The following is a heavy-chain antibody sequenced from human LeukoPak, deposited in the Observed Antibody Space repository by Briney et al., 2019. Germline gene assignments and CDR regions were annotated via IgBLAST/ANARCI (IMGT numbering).Heavy chain of an antibody. CDR1: VFTFSSSW. V-gene: IGHV3-7*01. CDR3: ARDYYTSGSH. J-gene: IGHJ4*02. CDR2: INQAGSDK. Sequence: GGSLRLSCAASVFTFSSSWNAWVRQTPGKGREGVANINQAGSDKNYGDCVKGRFTISRNNGKNSLYLQMTSLRAEDTVLYYCARDYYTSGSHWGQGTLVIASS. D-gene: IGHD3-10*01.